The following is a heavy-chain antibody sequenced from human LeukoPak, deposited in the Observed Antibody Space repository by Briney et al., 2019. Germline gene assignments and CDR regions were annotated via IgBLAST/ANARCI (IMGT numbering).Heavy chain of an antibody. J-gene: IGHJ4*02. V-gene: IGHV1-69*01. CDR1: GGTFSSYA. Sequence: SVKVSCKASGGTFSSYAISWVRQAPGQGLEWMGGIIPIFGTANYAQKSQGRVTITADESTSTAYMELSSLRSEDTAVYYCARERDYYDSSGFSDYWGQGTLVTVSS. D-gene: IGHD3-22*01. CDR2: IIPIFGTA. CDR3: ARERDYYDSSGFSDY.